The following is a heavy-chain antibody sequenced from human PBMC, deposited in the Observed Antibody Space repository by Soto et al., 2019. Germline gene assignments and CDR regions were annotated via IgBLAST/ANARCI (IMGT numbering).Heavy chain of an antibody. V-gene: IGHV4-59*01. Sequence: SETLSLTCTVSGGSISSYYWSWIRQPPGKGLEWIGYIYYSGNTNYNPSLKSRVTISVDTSKNQISLKLSSVTAADTAVYYFVRAGPYYDFWSGYQQGNWFDPWGQGTLVTVSS. CDR3: VRAGPYYDFWSGYQQGNWFDP. D-gene: IGHD3-3*01. CDR2: IYYSGNT. J-gene: IGHJ5*02. CDR1: GGSISSYY.